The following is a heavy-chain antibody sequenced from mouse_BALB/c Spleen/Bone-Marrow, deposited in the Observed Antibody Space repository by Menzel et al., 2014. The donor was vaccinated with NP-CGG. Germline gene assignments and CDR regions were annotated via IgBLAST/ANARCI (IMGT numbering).Heavy chain of an antibody. CDR1: GFTFNTNA. V-gene: IGHV10S3*01. Sequence: EVHLVESGGGLVQPTGSLKLSCAASGFTFNTNAMNWVRQAPGKGLEWVARIRSKSNNYATYYADSVKDRFTISRDDSQTMLYLQMNNLKAEDTAMYYCVRDGSSSFAYWGQGTLVTVST. CDR2: IRSKSNNYAT. D-gene: IGHD1-1*01. J-gene: IGHJ3*01. CDR3: VRDGSSSFAY.